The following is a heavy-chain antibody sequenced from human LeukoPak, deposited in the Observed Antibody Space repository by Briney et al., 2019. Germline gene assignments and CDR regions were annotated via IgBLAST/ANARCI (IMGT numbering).Heavy chain of an antibody. V-gene: IGHV4-38-2*02. J-gene: IGHJ6*03. CDR2: IYHSGST. D-gene: IGHD2-8*01. CDR1: GYSISSGYY. Sequence: PSETLSLTCTVSGYSISSGYYWGWIRQPPGKGLEWIGRIYHSGSTYYNPSLKSRVTISVDTSKNQFSLKLSSVTAADTAVYYCARCNQWASYCTNGVCTYYYYYYMDVWGKGTTVTVSS. CDR3: ARCNQWASYCTNGVCTYYYYYYMDV.